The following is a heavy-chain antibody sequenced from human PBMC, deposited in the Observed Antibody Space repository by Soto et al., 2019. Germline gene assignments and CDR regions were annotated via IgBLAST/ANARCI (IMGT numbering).Heavy chain of an antibody. CDR1: GGSISSSSYY. J-gene: IGHJ3*02. D-gene: IGHD3-3*01. CDR3: ARREYYDFWSGYQGIGAFDI. Sequence: PSATLSLTCTVSGGSISSSSYYWGWIRQPPGKGLEWIGSIYYSGSTYYNPSLKSRVTISVDTSKNQFSLKLSSVTAADTAVYYCARREYYDFWSGYQGIGAFDIWGQGTMVTVSS. V-gene: IGHV4-39*01. CDR2: IYYSGST.